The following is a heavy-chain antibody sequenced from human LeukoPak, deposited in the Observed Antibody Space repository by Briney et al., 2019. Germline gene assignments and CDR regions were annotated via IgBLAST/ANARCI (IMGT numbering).Heavy chain of an antibody. CDR2: ISYDGSNK. V-gene: IGHV3-30*18. CDR1: GXTFSSYG. CDR3: AKAGYYYDGSGYAEYFQH. D-gene: IGHD3-22*01. Sequence: GGSLRLSCAASGXTFSSYGMHWVRQAPGKGLEWVAVISYDGSNKYYADSVKGRFTISRDISKNTLYLQMNSLRAEDTAVYYCAKAGYYYDGSGYAEYFQHWGQGTLVTVSS. J-gene: IGHJ1*01.